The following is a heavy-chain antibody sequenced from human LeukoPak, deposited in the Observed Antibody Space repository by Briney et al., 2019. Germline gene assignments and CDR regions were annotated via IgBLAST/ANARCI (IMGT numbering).Heavy chain of an antibody. CDR2: TYTSGST. D-gene: IGHD6-13*01. V-gene: IGHV4-4*09. CDR1: GASISSYY. Sequence: PSETLSLTCTVHGASISSYYWSWIRQPPGRGLEWNGYTYTSGSTNNNPSLKRRVTIAVDTSKNQFSLKLSSVTAADTAVYYCARAYSSRWYDPYYFDYWGQGTLVTVSS. J-gene: IGHJ4*02. CDR3: ARAYSSRWYDPYYFDY.